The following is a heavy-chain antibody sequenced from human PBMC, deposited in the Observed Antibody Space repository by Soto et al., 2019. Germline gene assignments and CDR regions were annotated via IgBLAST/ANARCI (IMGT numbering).Heavy chain of an antibody. J-gene: IGHJ4*02. CDR1: GFTFSSYS. Sequence: GGSLRLSCAASGFTFSSYSMNWVRQAPGKGLEWVSSISSSSSYIYYADSVKGRFTISRDNAKNSLYLQMNSLRAEDTAVYYCAREPLGYCTNGVCYTGFDYWGQGTLVTVSS. V-gene: IGHV3-21*01. CDR3: AREPLGYCTNGVCYTGFDY. D-gene: IGHD2-8*01. CDR2: ISSSSSYI.